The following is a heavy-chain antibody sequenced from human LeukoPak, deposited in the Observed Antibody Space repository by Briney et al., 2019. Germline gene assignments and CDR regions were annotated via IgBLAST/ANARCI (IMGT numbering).Heavy chain of an antibody. CDR2: ISTTSRTI. V-gene: IGHV3-48*02. CDR3: ARTSNTGSWVSMDY. J-gene: IGHJ4*02. Sequence: PGGSLRLSCAASGFTFSSYSMNWVRQAPGKGLEWVSFISTTSRTIYCGDSVKGRFTISRDNAKNSLYLQMNSLRDEDTAVYYCARTSNTGSWVSMDYWGQGTLVTVSS. D-gene: IGHD5/OR15-5a*01. CDR1: GFTFSSYS.